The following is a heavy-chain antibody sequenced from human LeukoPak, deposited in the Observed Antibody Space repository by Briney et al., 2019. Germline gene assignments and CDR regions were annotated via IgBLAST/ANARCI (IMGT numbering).Heavy chain of an antibody. CDR1: GGSISSSSYY. CDR3: ARVKRKYQLLKPLHETPSHYFDY. J-gene: IGHJ4*02. V-gene: IGHV4-39*07. CDR2: IYYSGST. Sequence: SETLSLTCTVSGGSISSSSYYWDWIRQPPGKGLEWIGTIYYSGSTYYNPSLKSRATISLDTSKNQFSLKVSSVTAADTAVYYCARVKRKYQLLKPLHETPSHYFDYWGQGTLVTVSS. D-gene: IGHD2-2*01.